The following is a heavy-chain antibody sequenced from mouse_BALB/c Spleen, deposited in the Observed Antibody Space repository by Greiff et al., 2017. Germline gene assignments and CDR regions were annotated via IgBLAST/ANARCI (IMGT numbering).Heavy chain of an antibody. Sequence: QVQLKQSGAELVRPGTSVKVSCKASGYAFTNYLIEWVKQRPGQGLEWIGVINPGSGGTNYNEKFKGKATLTADKSSSTAYMQLSSLTSDDSAVYFCARVPYYDYDVAWFAYWGQGTLVTVSA. D-gene: IGHD2-4*01. CDR3: ARVPYYDYDVAWFAY. CDR1: GYAFTNYL. V-gene: IGHV1-54*01. J-gene: IGHJ3*01. CDR2: INPGSGGT.